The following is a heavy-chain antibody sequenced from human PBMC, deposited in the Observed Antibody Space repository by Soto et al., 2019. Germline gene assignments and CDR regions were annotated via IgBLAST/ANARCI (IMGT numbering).Heavy chain of an antibody. CDR2: INPNSGGT. CDR1: GYTFTGYD. V-gene: IGHV1-2*04. J-gene: IGHJ3*02. D-gene: IGHD1-1*01. CDR3: ARDTGNDAFDI. Sequence: ASVKVSCKASGYTFTGYDMHWVRQAPGQGLEWMGWINPNSGGTNYAQKFQGWVTMTRDTSISTAYMELSRLRSDDTAVYYCARDTGNDAFDIWGQGTMVTVSS.